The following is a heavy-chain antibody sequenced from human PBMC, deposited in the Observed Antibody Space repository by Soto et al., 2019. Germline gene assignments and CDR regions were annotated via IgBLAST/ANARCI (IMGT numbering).Heavy chain of an antibody. CDR3: TKGDRFPTHFGY. Sequence: GGSLRLSCAAARFRFSRYAMTWVRQAPGKGPECVSTMSGSLCGTNYADSVKGRFTISRDNSKNTLYLQMNSLRAEATPVHYCTKGDRFPTHFGYFGQLTLV. CDR1: RFRFSRYA. J-gene: IGHJ4*02. CDR2: MSGSLCGT. D-gene: IGHD2-21*01. V-gene: IGHV3-23*01.